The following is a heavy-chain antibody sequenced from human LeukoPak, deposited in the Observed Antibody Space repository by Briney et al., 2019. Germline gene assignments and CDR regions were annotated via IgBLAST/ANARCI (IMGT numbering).Heavy chain of an antibody. J-gene: IGHJ4*02. CDR1: GFTFSSYA. CDR3: AKAAPLRDFDRVFDY. CDR2: LSVSGGST. D-gene: IGHD3-9*01. V-gene: IGHV3-23*01. Sequence: PGGSLRLSCAASGFTFSSYAMSWVPQAPGKGLEWAPALSVSGGSTCYADSVKGRFSISRDNSKDTLYLQMNSLRAEDTAVYYCAKAAPLRDFDRVFDYWGQGTLVTVSS.